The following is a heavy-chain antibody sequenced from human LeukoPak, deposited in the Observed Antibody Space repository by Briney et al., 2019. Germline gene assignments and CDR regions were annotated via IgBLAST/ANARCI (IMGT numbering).Heavy chain of an antibody. CDR3: ARDGKFLEWLYY. J-gene: IGHJ4*02. CDR1: GFTFSSYS. CDR2: ISSSGSTI. V-gene: IGHV3-48*01. Sequence: GGSLRLSCAASGFTFSSYSMNWVRQAPGKGPEWVSYISSSGSTIYYADSVKGRFTISRDNAKNSLYLQMNSLRAEDTAVYYCARDGKFLEWLYYWGQGTLVTVSS. D-gene: IGHD3-3*01.